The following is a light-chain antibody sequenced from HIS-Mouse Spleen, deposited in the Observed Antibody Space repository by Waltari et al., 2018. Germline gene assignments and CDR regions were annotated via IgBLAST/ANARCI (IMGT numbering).Light chain of an antibody. Sequence: TQSPGTMSLSPGERATLSCRASQSVSSSYLAWYQQKPGQAPRLLIYGASSRATGIPDRFSGSGSGTDFTLTISRLEPEDFAVYYCQQYGSSPLTFGGGTKVEIK. CDR1: QSVSSSY. CDR3: QQYGSSPLT. V-gene: IGKV3-20*01. J-gene: IGKJ4*01. CDR2: GAS.